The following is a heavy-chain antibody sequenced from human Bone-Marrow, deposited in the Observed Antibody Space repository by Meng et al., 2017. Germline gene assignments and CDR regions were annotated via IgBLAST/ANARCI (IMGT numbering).Heavy chain of an antibody. CDR2: IYYDGST. D-gene: IGHD6-19*01. V-gene: IGHV4-39*07. J-gene: IGHJ4*02. Sequence: ESLKISCTVSGGSISSNSYHWGWIRQSPGRGLEWIGSIYYDGSTNYNPSLKSRVTISVDTSKNQFSLKLSSVTAADTAVYYCARGRSSGWYLEGDFDYWGQGTLVTVSS. CDR1: GGSISSNSYH. CDR3: ARGRSSGWYLEGDFDY.